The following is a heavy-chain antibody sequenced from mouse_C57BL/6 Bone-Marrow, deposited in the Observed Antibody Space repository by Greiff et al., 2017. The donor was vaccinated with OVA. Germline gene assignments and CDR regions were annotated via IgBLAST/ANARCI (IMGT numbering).Heavy chain of an antibody. CDR2: ISSGGSYT. CDR1: GFTFSSYG. D-gene: IGHD2-4*01. J-gene: IGHJ2*01. Sequence: EVQLVESGGDLVKPGGSLKLSCAASGFTFSSYGMSWVRQTPDKRLEWVATISSGGSYTYYPDSVKGRFTISRDNAKNTLYLQMSSLKSEDTAMYYGARHDYDPGFFDYWGQGTTLTVSS. CDR3: ARHDYDPGFFDY. V-gene: IGHV5-6*01.